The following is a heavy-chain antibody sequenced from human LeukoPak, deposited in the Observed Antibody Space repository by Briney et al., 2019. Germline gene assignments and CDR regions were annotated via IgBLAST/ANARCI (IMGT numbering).Heavy chain of an antibody. Sequence: SGTLSLTCAVSGGSISSSNWWSWVRQPPGKGLEWIGEIYHSGSTNYNPSLKSRVTISVDKSKNQFSLKLSSVTAADTAVYYCARGQNYYGSGSYYRSWGQGTLVTVSS. D-gene: IGHD3-10*01. J-gene: IGHJ4*02. CDR1: GGSISSSNW. CDR2: IYHSGST. CDR3: ARGQNYYGSGSYYRS. V-gene: IGHV4-4*02.